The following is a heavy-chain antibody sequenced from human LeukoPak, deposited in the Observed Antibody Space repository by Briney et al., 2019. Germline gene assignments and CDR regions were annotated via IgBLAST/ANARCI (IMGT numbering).Heavy chain of an antibody. D-gene: IGHD2-15*01. V-gene: IGHV4-34*01. CDR3: ARNKRFTCSGGSCPRGNYYMDV. J-gene: IGHJ6*03. CDR2: INHSGST. CDR1: GGSFSGYY. Sequence: PSETLSLTCAVYGGSFSGYYWSWIRQPPGKGLEWIGEINHSGSTNYDPSLKSRVTISVATSKNQFSLKLSSVTAADTAVYYCARNKRFTCSGGSCPRGNYYMDVWGKGTTVTVSS.